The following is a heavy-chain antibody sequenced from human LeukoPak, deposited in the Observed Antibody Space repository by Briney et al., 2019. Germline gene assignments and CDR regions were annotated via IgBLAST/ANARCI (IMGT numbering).Heavy chain of an antibody. Sequence: PGGSLRLSCVASGFTFSSHGMHWVRQAPGKGLERVAVIWHGGGSQDYADSVKGRFIVSRDNYKNMMDLQMNSMGAEDTAVYYCARERSDGSGFQDAFDIWGQGTMVTVSS. CDR3: ARERSDGSGFQDAFDI. V-gene: IGHV3-33*01. D-gene: IGHD3-22*01. CDR2: IWHGGGSQ. J-gene: IGHJ3*02. CDR1: GFTFSSHG.